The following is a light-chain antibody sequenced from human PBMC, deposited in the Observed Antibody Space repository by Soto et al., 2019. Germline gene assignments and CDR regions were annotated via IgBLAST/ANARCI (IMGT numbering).Light chain of an antibody. V-gene: IGKV3-20*01. CDR1: QSVSSNY. CDR3: QQYGHSPRT. CDR2: GAS. Sequence: EIVLTQSPGTLSLSTGERATLSCRASQSVSSNYLAWYQQKPGQAPRLLIYGASSRATGIPDRFSGSGSGTDFTLTIRRLEPEDFAVYYCQQYGHSPRTFGQGTKVDI. J-gene: IGKJ1*01.